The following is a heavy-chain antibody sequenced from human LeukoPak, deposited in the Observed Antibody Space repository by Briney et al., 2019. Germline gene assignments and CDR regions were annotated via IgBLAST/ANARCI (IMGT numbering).Heavy chain of an antibody. J-gene: IGHJ6*03. V-gene: IGHV3-30*02. CDR2: IRYDGSNK. Sequence: GGSPRLSCAASGFTFSSYGMHWVRQAPGKGLEGVAFIRYDGSNKYYADSVKGRFTISRDNSNNTLYLQMNSLRAEGTAVYYCAKVAAGGYYMDVWGKGTTVTVSS. CDR1: GFTFSSYG. D-gene: IGHD6-13*01. CDR3: AKVAAGGYYMDV.